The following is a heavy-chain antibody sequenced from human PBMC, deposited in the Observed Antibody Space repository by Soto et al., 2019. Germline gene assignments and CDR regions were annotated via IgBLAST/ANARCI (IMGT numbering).Heavy chain of an antibody. V-gene: IGHV3-11*05. D-gene: IGHD6-13*01. CDR3: AKEGPGSSNWYVDS. Sequence: PGGSLRLSCVASGFTFSDYSMSWIRQAPVKGLEWLSYISSSSTYINYADSVKGRFTISRDNTKKSLYLQMNRLRAEDTAVYYCAKEGPGSSNWYVDSWGQGT. CDR1: GFTFSDYS. CDR2: ISSSSTYI. J-gene: IGHJ4*02.